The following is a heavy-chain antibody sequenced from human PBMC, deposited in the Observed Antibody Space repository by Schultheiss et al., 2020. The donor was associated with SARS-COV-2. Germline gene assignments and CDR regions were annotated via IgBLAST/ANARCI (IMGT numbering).Heavy chain of an antibody. J-gene: IGHJ4*02. V-gene: IGHV3-11*01. D-gene: IGHD1/OR15-1a*01. CDR3: ATRVRWDLYGTPDY. CDR2: ISSSGSTI. CDR1: GFTFSDYY. Sequence: GGSLRLSCAASGFTFSDYYMSWIRQAPGKGLEWVSYISSSGSTIYYADSVKGRFTISRDNAKNSLYLQMSSLRAEDTGIYYCATRVRWDLYGTPDYWGQGTLVTVSS.